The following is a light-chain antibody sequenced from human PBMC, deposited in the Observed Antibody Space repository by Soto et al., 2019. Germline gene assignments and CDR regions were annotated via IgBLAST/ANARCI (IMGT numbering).Light chain of an antibody. CDR3: GTWDSNLGVYV. CDR1: SSNIGNNY. V-gene: IGLV1-51*02. Sequence: QSVLTQPPSVSAAPGQKVTISCSGSSSNIGNNYVSWYQQLPGTAPKLLIYENNKRPSGIPDRFSGSKSGTSATLGITGLQTGDEADYYCGTWDSNLGVYVFGTGTKLTVL. J-gene: IGLJ1*01. CDR2: ENN.